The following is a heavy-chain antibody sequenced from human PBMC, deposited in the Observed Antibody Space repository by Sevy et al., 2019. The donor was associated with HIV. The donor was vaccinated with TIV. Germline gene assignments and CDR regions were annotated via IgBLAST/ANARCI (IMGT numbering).Heavy chain of an antibody. Sequence: SETLSLTCAVYGGSFSGYYWSWIRQPPGKGLEWIGEINHSGSTNYDPSLKSRVTISVDTSKNQFSLKLSSVTAADTAVYYCARGNPSGITMIVVVTRGYFDSWGQRTLVTVSS. CDR1: GGSFSGYY. D-gene: IGHD3-22*01. CDR3: ARGNPSGITMIVVVTRGYFDS. J-gene: IGHJ4*02. V-gene: IGHV4-34*01. CDR2: INHSGST.